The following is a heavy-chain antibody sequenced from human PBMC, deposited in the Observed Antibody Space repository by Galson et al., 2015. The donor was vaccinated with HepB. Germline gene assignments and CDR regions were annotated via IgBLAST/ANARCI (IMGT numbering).Heavy chain of an antibody. CDR1: GFAFSSYA. D-gene: IGHD3-22*01. V-gene: IGHV3-30-3*01. Sequence: SLRLSCAASGFAFSSYAMHWVRQAPGKGLEWVAVISYDGSNKYYADSVKDRFTISRDNSKNTLYLQMNSLRAEDTAVYYCARDHREYYDSSGYYADAFDIWGQGTMVTVSS. J-gene: IGHJ3*02. CDR3: ARDHREYYDSSGYYADAFDI. CDR2: ISYDGSNK.